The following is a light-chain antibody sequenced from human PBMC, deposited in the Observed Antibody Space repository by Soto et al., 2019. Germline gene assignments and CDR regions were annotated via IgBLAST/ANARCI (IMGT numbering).Light chain of an antibody. J-gene: IGLJ2*01. V-gene: IGLV2-23*01. CDR1: SSDVGSYNL. CDR3: SSYAGTSTYVV. CDR2: EDT. Sequence: QSALTQPASVSGSPGQSITISCTGTSSDVGSYNLVSWFQQHPGKAPKLMIYEDTKRPSGVSNRFSGSKSGNTASLTISGLQAEDEADYYCSSYAGTSTYVVFGGGTNVTVL.